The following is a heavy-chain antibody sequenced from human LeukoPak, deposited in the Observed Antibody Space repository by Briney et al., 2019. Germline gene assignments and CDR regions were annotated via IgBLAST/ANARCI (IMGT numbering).Heavy chain of an antibody. CDR2: IIPIFGTA. J-gene: IGHJ4*02. D-gene: IGHD5-18*01. CDR1: GYTFTNYG. Sequence: ASVKVSCKASGYTFTNYGMNWVRQAPGQGLEWMGGIIPIFGTANYAQKFQGRVTITADESTSTAYMELSSLRSEDTAVYYCARHTAMVTTYYFDYWGQGTLVTVSS. V-gene: IGHV1-69*13. CDR3: ARHTAMVTTYYFDY.